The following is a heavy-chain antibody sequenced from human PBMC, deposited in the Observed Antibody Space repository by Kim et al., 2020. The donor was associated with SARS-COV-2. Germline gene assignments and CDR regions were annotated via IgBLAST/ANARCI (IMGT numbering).Heavy chain of an antibody. J-gene: IGHJ4*02. CDR3: ARASAVAGAFDY. Sequence: GGSLRLSCAASGFTFSSYDMHWVRQATGKGLEWVSAIGTAGDTYYPGSVKGRFTISRENAKNSLYLQMNSLRAGDTAVYYCARASAVAGAFDYWGQGTLVTVSS. D-gene: IGHD6-19*01. CDR2: IGTAGDT. CDR1: GFTFSSYD. V-gene: IGHV3-13*04.